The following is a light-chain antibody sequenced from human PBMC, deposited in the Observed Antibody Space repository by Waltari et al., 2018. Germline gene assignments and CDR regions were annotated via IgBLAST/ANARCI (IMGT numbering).Light chain of an antibody. CDR3: AAWDDRLYTVM. CDR1: ATNIGVNF. Sequence: QSVLTQPPSASGTPGQRVTISCSGGATNIGVNFVYWYRQLPGTAPKLLLYKNDQRPSGVPDRISGSKSGTSASLVISGPRSEDEADYYCAAWDDRLYTVMFGGGTKLTVL. V-gene: IGLV1-47*01. CDR2: KND. J-gene: IGLJ3*02.